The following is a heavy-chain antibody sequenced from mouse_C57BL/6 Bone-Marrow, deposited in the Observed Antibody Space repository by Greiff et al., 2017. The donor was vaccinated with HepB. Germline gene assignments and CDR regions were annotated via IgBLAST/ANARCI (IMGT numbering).Heavy chain of an antibody. J-gene: IGHJ2*01. CDR1: GYTFTSYW. Sequence: QVHVKQPGAELVKPGASVKLSCKASGYTFTSYWMHWVKQRPGRGLEWIGRIDPNSGGTKYNEKFKSKATLTVDKPSSTAYMQLSSLTSEDSAVYYCAREWAYYYGSSGYFDYWGQGTTLTVSS. V-gene: IGHV1-72*01. CDR2: IDPNSGGT. CDR3: AREWAYYYGSSGYFDY. D-gene: IGHD1-1*01.